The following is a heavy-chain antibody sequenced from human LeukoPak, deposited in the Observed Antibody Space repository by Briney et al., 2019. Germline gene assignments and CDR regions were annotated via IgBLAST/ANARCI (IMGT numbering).Heavy chain of an antibody. D-gene: IGHD5-18*01. CDR1: GFTFSRYS. Sequence: PGGSLRLSCAASGFTFSRYSMNWVRQAPGKGLEWVSSISSSSSYIYYADSVKGRFTISRDNAKNSLYLQMNSLRAEDTAVYYCAREDGPYSYGYIYYYGMDVWGQGTTVTVSS. CDR2: ISSSSSYI. CDR3: AREDGPYSYGYIYYYGMDV. V-gene: IGHV3-21*01. J-gene: IGHJ6*02.